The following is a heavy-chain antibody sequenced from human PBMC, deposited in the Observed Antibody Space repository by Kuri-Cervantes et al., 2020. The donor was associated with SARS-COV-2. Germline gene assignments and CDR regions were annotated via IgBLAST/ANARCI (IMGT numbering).Heavy chain of an antibody. CDR2: INPNSGGT. D-gene: IGHD2-2*02. J-gene: IGHJ3*02. CDR1: GYTFTGYY. V-gene: IGHV1-2*02. Sequence: ASVKVSCKASGYTFTGYYMHWVRQAPGQGLERMGWINPNSGGTNYAQKFQGRVTMTRDTSISTAYMELSRLRSDDTAVYYCTGGEYCSSTSCYKDAFDIWGQGTMVTVSS. CDR3: TGGEYCSSTSCYKDAFDI.